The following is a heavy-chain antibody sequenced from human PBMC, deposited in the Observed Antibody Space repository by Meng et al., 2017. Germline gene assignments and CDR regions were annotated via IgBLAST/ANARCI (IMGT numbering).Heavy chain of an antibody. CDR1: GFTFSSYG. D-gene: IGHD3-22*01. CDR3: ARDRVLGYYYDSSGSNYFDY. Sequence: GGSLRLSCAASGFTFSSYGMHWVRQAPGKGLEWVAVISYDGSNKYYADSVKGRFTISRDNSKNTLYLQMNSLRAEDTAVYYCARDRVLGYYYDSSGSNYFDYWGQGTLVTVSS. CDR2: ISYDGSNK. V-gene: IGHV3-30*19. J-gene: IGHJ4*02.